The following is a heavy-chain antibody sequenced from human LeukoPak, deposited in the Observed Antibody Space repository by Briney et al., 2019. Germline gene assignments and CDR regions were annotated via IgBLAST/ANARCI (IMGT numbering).Heavy chain of an antibody. J-gene: IGHJ3*02. Sequence: GASVKVSCKASGYTFTSYGISWVRQAPGQGLEWMGWISAYNGNTNYAQKLQGRVTMTTDTSTSTAYMELRSLRSDDTAVYYCARTLEVGATTSAFDIWGQGTMVTVSS. V-gene: IGHV1-18*01. D-gene: IGHD1-26*01. CDR2: ISAYNGNT. CDR1: GYTFTSYG. CDR3: ARTLEVGATTSAFDI.